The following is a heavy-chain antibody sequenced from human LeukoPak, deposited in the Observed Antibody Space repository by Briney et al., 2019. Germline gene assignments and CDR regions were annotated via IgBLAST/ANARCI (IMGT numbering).Heavy chain of an antibody. CDR2: ISWNSGSI. J-gene: IGHJ3*02. Sequence: PGRSLRLSCAASGFTFDDYAMHWIRQAPGKGLEWVSGISWNSGSIGYADSVKGRFTISRDNAKNSLYLQMNSLRAEDTALYYCAKDRGGSYASDDAFDIWGQGTMVTVSS. D-gene: IGHD1-26*01. CDR3: AKDRGGSYASDDAFDI. V-gene: IGHV3-9*01. CDR1: GFTFDDYA.